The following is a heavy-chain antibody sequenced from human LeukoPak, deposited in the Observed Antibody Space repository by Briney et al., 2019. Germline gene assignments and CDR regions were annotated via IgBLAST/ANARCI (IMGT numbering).Heavy chain of an antibody. CDR3: ARIAVWQELVRTRGDYFDY. J-gene: IGHJ4*02. CDR2: VNHSGST. D-gene: IGHD6-13*01. Sequence: SETLSLTCAVYGGSFSGYYWSWIRQPPGKGLGWIGEVNHSGSTNYNPSLKSRVTISVDTSKNQFSLKLSSVTAADTAVYYCARIAVWQELVRTRGDYFDYWGQGTLVTVSS. V-gene: IGHV4-34*01. CDR1: GGSFSGYY.